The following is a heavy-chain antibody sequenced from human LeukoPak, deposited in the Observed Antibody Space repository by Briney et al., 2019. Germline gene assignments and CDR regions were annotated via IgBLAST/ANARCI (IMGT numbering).Heavy chain of an antibody. Sequence: PSETLSLTCAVSGGSISSSNWWSWIRQPAGKGLEWIGRIYTSGSTNYNPSLKSRVTMSVDTSKNQFSLKLSSVTAADTAVYYCARTPNRREGGFPGYSSSWYWFDPWGQGTLVTVSS. J-gene: IGHJ5*02. V-gene: IGHV4-4*07. CDR2: IYTSGST. D-gene: IGHD6-13*01. CDR1: GGSISSSNW. CDR3: ARTPNRREGGFPGYSSSWYWFDP.